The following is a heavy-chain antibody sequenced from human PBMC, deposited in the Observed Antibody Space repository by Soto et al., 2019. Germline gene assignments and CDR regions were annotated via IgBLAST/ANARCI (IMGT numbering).Heavy chain of an antibody. CDR1: GVSISNSSNY. J-gene: IGHJ4*02. CDR3: ARHGAN. Sequence: SETLSLTCTVSGVSISNSSNYWGWRRRPPGKGLEWIGTIYYSGITYYNPSLKSRVTISVDTSKNQFSLKLTSVTAADTAVYYCARHGANWGQGTLVTVSS. D-gene: IGHD3-10*01. CDR2: IYYSGIT. V-gene: IGHV4-39*01.